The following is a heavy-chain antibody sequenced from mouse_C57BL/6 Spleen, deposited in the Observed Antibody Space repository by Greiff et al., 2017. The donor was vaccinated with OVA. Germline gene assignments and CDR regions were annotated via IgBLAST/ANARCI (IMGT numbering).Heavy chain of an antibody. CDR3: ARSSILYGNYDGFAY. J-gene: IGHJ3*01. V-gene: IGHV1-42*01. D-gene: IGHD2-1*01. CDR1: GYSFTGYY. Sequence: EVQLQQSGPELVKPGASVKISCKASGYSFTGYYMNWVKQSPEKSLEWIGEINPSTGGTTYNQKFKAKATLTVDKSSSTAYMQLKSLTSEDSAVYYCARSSILYGNYDGFAYGGQGTLVTVSA. CDR2: INPSTGGT.